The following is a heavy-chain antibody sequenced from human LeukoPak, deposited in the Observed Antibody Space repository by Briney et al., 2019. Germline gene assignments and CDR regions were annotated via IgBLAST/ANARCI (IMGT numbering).Heavy chain of an antibody. CDR1: GGTSSSYA. Sequence: SVKVSCKASGGTSSSYAISWVRQAPGQGLEWMGGIIPIFGTANYAQKFQGRVTITADESTSTAYMELSSLRSEDTAVYYCARDQEGGEPSSWSQVHWGQGTLVTVSS. CDR2: IIPIFGTA. J-gene: IGHJ4*02. V-gene: IGHV1-69*01. CDR3: ARDQEGGEPSSWSQVH. D-gene: IGHD6-13*01.